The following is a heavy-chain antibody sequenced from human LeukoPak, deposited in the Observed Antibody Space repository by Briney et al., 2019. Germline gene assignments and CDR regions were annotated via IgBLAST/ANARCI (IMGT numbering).Heavy chain of an antibody. V-gene: IGHV4-38-2*02. CDR1: GYSISNNFY. D-gene: IGHD3-16*01. CDR2: IYHSGTT. CDR3: ARDSMITFGGTHYMDV. Sequence: KPSETLSLTCTVSGYSISNNFYWAWIRQPPGKGLEWIAYIYHSGTTYYNPSLKSRATISVDTSKNQFSLKLSSVTAADTAVYYCARDSMITFGGTHYMDVWGKGTTVTVSS. J-gene: IGHJ6*03.